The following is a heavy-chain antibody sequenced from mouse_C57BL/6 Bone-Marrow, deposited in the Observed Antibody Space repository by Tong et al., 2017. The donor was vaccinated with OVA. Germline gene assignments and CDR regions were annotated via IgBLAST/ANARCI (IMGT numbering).Heavy chain of an antibody. D-gene: IGHD1-1*01. Sequence: LQESGAELVRSGSSVKLSCKDSYFAFMASAMHWVKQRPGHGLEWIGSFTMYSDATEYSENFKGKATLTANTSSSTAYMELSSLTSEDSAVYYCARPPTVVATRFAYWGQGTLVTVSA. CDR2: FTMYSDAT. CDR1: YFAFMASA. V-gene: IGHV1-49*01. J-gene: IGHJ3*01. CDR3: ARPPTVVATRFAY.